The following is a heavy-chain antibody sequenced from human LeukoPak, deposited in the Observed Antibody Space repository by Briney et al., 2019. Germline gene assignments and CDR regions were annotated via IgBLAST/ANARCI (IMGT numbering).Heavy chain of an antibody. D-gene: IGHD4-11*01. CDR2: IYYSGST. Sequence: SETLSLTCTVSAGSISSSSYYWGWIRHPPGKGLEWIGSIYYSGSTYYNPSLKSRFTISVDTSKNQFSLKLSSVTAADTAVYYCARRVNSNPFDYWGQGTLVTVSS. CDR1: AGSISSSSYY. J-gene: IGHJ4*02. V-gene: IGHV4-39*01. CDR3: ARRVNSNPFDY.